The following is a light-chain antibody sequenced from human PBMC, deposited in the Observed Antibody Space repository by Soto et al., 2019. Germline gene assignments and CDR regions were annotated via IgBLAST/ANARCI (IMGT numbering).Light chain of an antibody. Sequence: SAPSHPGAVCWCPGHSITIACTGTSSDVGGYNYVSWYQQHPGKAPKLMIYAVTERPSGVSSRFSGSKSGNTASLTISGLQAEEEADYYCSSYTSSSTLFGTGTKVTVL. CDR3: SSYTSSSTL. J-gene: IGLJ1*01. CDR1: SSDVGGYNY. CDR2: AVT. V-gene: IGLV2-14*01.